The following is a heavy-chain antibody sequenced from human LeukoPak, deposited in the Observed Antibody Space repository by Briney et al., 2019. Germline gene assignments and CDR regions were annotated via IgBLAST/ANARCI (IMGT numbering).Heavy chain of an antibody. CDR3: ARGLPYGGNSGEWFDY. J-gene: IGHJ4*02. D-gene: IGHD4-23*01. CDR2: IYYSGST. Sequence: SETLSLTCTVSGGSISSGDYYWSWIRQPPGKGLEWIGYIYYSGSTYYNPSLKSRVTISVDTSKNQFSLKLSSVTAADTAVYYCARGLPYGGNSGEWFDYWGQGTLVTVSS. CDR1: GGSISSGDYY. V-gene: IGHV4-30-4*01.